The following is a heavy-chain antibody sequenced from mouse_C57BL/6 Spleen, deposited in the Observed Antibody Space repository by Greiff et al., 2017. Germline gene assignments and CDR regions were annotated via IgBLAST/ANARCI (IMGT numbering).Heavy chain of an antibody. V-gene: IGHV1-26*01. CDR1: GYTFTDYY. CDR3: SRNSNYGGY. Sequence: EVQLQQSGPELVKPGASVKISCKASGYTFTDYYMNWVKQSHGKSLEWIGDINPNTGGTSYNQKFKGKAKLTVEKNSSTAYMELRSLTPEDSADYYCSRNSNYGGYWRQGTTLTVSS. CDR2: INPNTGGT. D-gene: IGHD2-5*01. J-gene: IGHJ2*01.